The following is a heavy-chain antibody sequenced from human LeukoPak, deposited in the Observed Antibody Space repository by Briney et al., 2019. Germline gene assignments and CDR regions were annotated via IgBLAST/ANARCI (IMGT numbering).Heavy chain of an antibody. CDR2: IIPIFGTA. CDR3: ARGGLRYFDWLLDAEYFQH. CDR1: GGTFSSYA. J-gene: IGHJ1*01. D-gene: IGHD3-9*01. Sequence: SVKVSXKASGGTFSSYAISWVRQAPGQGLEWMGGIIPIFGTANYAQKFQGRVTITADESTSTACMELSSLRSEDTAVYYCARGGLRYFDWLLDAEYFQHWGQGTLVTVSS. V-gene: IGHV1-69*13.